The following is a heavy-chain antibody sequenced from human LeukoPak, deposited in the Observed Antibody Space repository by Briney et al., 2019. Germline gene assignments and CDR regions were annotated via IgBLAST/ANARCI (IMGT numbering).Heavy chain of an antibody. CDR3: ARQPITYYYDSSGYPDY. V-gene: IGHV4-39*01. Sequence: SETLSLTCTVSGGSISSSSYYWGWIRQPPGKGLEWIGGIYYSGSTYYNPSLKSRVTISVDTSKNQFSLKLSSVTAADTAVYYCARQPITYYYDSSGYPDYWGQGTLVTVSS. CDR2: IYYSGST. D-gene: IGHD3-22*01. CDR1: GGSISSSSYY. J-gene: IGHJ4*02.